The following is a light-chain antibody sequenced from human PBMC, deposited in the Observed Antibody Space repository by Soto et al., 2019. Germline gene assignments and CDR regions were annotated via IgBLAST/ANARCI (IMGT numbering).Light chain of an antibody. CDR3: SSYTSSRGV. J-gene: IGLJ2*01. Sequence: QSALTQPASVSGSPGQSITISCTGTSSDIGDYNYVSWYQQHPGKAPKLMIYEVSNRPSGVSNRFSGSKSGNTASLTISGLQAEDEADYYCSSYTSSRGVFGGGTKLTVL. CDR1: SSDIGDYNY. CDR2: EVS. V-gene: IGLV2-14*01.